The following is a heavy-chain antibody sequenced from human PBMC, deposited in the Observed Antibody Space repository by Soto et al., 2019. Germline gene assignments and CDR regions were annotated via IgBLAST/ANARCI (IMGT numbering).Heavy chain of an antibody. CDR1: GGTFSSYA. J-gene: IGHJ4*02. V-gene: IGHV1-69*13. CDR3: ARSPQGDFWSGYYLDY. Sequence: GASVKVSCKASGGTFSSYAISWVRQAPGQGLEWMGGIIPIFGTANYAQKFQGRVTITADESTSTAYMELSSLRSEDTAVYYCARSPQGDFWSGYYLDYWGQGTLVTVSS. D-gene: IGHD3-3*01. CDR2: IIPIFGTA.